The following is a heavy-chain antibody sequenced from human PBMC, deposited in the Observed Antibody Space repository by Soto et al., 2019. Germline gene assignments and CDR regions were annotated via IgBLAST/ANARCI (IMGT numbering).Heavy chain of an antibody. CDR3: AKHTTFYYARTGPGDYFDY. D-gene: IGHD3-22*01. Sequence: EVQLLESGGGLVQPGGSLRLSCAASGFTFSSNAMSWVRQVPGKGLEWVSGITGSGGITHYADSVKGRFTISRDNSRNTLHLQMNYLRVEDTALYFCAKHTTFYYARTGPGDYFDYWGQGTLVTVSS. J-gene: IGHJ4*02. CDR1: GFTFSSNA. V-gene: IGHV3-23*01. CDR2: ITGSGGIT.